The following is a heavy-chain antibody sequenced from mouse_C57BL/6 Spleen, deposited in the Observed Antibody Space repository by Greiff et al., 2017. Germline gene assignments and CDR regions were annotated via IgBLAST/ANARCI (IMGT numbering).Heavy chain of an antibody. CDR3: ARSTVVSRFAY. CDR2: IYPGDGDT. D-gene: IGHD2-1*01. Sequence: QVQLQQSGAELVKPGASVKISCKASGYAFSSYWMNWVKQRPGKGLEWIGQIYPGDGDTNYNGKFKGKATLTSDKSSSTAYMQLSSLTSEDSAVYFCARSTVVSRFAYWGQGTLVTVSA. J-gene: IGHJ3*01. V-gene: IGHV1-80*01. CDR1: GYAFSSYW.